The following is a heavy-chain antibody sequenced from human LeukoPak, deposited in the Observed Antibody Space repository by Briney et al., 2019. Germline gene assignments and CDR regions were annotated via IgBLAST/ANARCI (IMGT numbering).Heavy chain of an antibody. CDR1: GYSISSGYY. V-gene: IGHV4-61*01. CDR2: IYYSGST. D-gene: IGHD3-9*01. J-gene: IGHJ4*02. CDR3: AREPRYFDWLPTGFDY. Sequence: SETLSLTCTVSGYSISSGYYWGWIRQPPGKGLEWIGYIYYSGSTNYNPSLKSRVTISVDTSKNQFSLKLSSVTAADTAVYYCAREPRYFDWLPTGFDYWGQGTLVTVSS.